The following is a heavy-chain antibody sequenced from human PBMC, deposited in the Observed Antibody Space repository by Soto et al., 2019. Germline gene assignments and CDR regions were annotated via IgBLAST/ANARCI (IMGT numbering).Heavy chain of an antibody. D-gene: IGHD3-10*01. CDR2: ISYDGSNK. V-gene: IGHV3-30*18. CDR3: AKALITMVRGVISGIGY. CDR1: GFTFSSYG. Sequence: PGGSLRLSCAASGFTFSSYGMHWVRQAPGKGLEWVAVISYDGSNKYYADSVKGRFTISRDNSKNTLYLQMNSLRAEGTAVYYCAKALITMVRGVISGIGYWGQGTLVTVSS. J-gene: IGHJ4*02.